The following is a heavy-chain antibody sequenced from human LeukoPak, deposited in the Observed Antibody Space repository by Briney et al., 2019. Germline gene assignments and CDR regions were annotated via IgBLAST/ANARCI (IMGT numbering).Heavy chain of an antibody. Sequence: GGSLRLSCTVSGFTVSSNSMSWVRQAPGKGLEWVSFIYSDNTHYSDSVKGRFTISRDNSKNTLYLQMNSLRAEDTAVYYCAKDVEWEPIGDWFDPWGQGTLVTVSS. D-gene: IGHD1-26*01. CDR2: IYSDNT. J-gene: IGHJ5*02. CDR1: GFTVSSNS. CDR3: AKDVEWEPIGDWFDP. V-gene: IGHV3-53*01.